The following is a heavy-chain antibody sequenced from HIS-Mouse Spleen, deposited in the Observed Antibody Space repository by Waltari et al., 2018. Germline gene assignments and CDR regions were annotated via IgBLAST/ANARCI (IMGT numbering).Heavy chain of an antibody. CDR3: ARFLFAVRQLGTDAFDI. CDR2: SNHSGST. CDR1: GGSFSGYY. D-gene: IGHD7-27*01. J-gene: IGHJ3*02. V-gene: IGHV4-34*01. Sequence: QVQLQQWGAGLLKPSETLSLTCAVYGGSFSGYYWRWIRQPPGKVREWIGESNHSGSTNSHPSLKSRVTISVDTSKNQFSLKLSSVTAADTAVYYCARFLFAVRQLGTDAFDIWGQGTMVTVSS.